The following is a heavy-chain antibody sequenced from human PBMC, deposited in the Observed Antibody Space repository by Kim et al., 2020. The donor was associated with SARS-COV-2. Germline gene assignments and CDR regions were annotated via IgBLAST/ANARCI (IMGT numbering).Heavy chain of an antibody. V-gene: IGHV3-23*01. D-gene: IGHD2-15*01. CDR1: GFTFSTYV. J-gene: IGHJ3*02. CDR2: ISVGGSTT. Sequence: GGSLRLSCAASGFTFSTYVMSWVRQAPGKGLEWVSLISVGGSTTNYADSVKGRFIISRDNSKNTLYLQMNSLRAEDTAVYYCAKGRSGGPDAFDIWGQGT. CDR3: AKGRSGGPDAFDI.